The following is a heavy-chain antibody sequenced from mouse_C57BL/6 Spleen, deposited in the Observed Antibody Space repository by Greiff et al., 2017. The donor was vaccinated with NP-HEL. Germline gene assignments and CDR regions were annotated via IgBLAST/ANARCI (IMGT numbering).Heavy chain of an antibody. CDR3: ARTSIYYFFDY. CDR2: IHPNSGST. CDR1: GYTFTSYW. D-gene: IGHD1-1*01. V-gene: IGHV1-64*01. J-gene: IGHJ2*01. Sequence: VQLQQPGAELVKPGASVKLSCKASGYTFTSYWMHWVKQRPGQGLEWIGMIHPNSGSTNYNEKFKSKATLTVDKSSSTAYMQLSSLTSEDSAVYYCARTSIYYFFDYWGQGTTLTVSS.